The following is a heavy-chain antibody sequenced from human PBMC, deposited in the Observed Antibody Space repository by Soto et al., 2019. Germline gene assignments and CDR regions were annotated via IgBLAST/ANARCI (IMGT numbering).Heavy chain of an antibody. CDR1: GGSISSGGYY. J-gene: IGHJ4*02. V-gene: IGHV4-31*03. Sequence: SETLSLTCTVSGGSISSGGYYWSWIRQHPGKGLEWIGYIYYSGSTYYNPSLKSRVTISVDTSKNQFSLKLSSVTAADTAVYYCARDLKGRRWLQSGFDYWGQGTLVTVS. CDR2: IYYSGST. CDR3: ARDLKGRRWLQSGFDY. D-gene: IGHD5-12*01.